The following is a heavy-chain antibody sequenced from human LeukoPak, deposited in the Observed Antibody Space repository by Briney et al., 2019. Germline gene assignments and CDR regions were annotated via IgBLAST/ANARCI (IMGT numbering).Heavy chain of an antibody. V-gene: IGHV3-30-3*01. D-gene: IGHD6-19*01. J-gene: IGHJ3*02. Sequence: GGSLRLSCTASGFNFGDYALTWVRQAPGKGLEWVAVISYDGSNKYYADSVKGRFTISRDNSKNTLYLQMNSLRAEDTAVYYCAREGIAVAVDAFDIWGQGTMVTVSS. CDR1: GFNFGDYA. CDR3: AREGIAVAVDAFDI. CDR2: ISYDGSNK.